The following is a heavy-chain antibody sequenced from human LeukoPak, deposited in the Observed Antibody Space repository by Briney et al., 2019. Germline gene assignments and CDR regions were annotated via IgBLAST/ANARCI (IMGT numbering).Heavy chain of an antibody. V-gene: IGHV4-4*07. J-gene: IGHJ4*02. CDR3: ARDSGRRGYPEYSFDY. D-gene: IGHD3-10*01. CDR2: IYTSGNT. Sequence: PSETLSLTCTVSGGSIRTYYWSWTRQPAGKGLEWIGRIYTSGNTKYNPSLKSRVTISVDTSKNQFSLKLTSLTAADTAIYYCARDSGRRGYPEYSFDYWGQGTLVTVSS. CDR1: GGSIRTYY.